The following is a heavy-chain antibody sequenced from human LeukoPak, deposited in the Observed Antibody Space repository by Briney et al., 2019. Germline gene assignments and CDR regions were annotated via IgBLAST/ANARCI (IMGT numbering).Heavy chain of an antibody. V-gene: IGHV4-59*01. J-gene: IGHJ4*02. D-gene: IGHD6-13*01. CDR2: LSDTGST. CDR1: GGSISSYY. CDR3: ARVGYSSIWYGPTCFDY. Sequence: PSETLSLTCTVSGGSISSYYWSWIRQPPGKKLEWIGYLSDTGSTNYNPSLKSRVTISRDTSKNQFSLKLSSVTAADTAVYYCARVGYSSIWYGPTCFDYWGQGSLVTVSS.